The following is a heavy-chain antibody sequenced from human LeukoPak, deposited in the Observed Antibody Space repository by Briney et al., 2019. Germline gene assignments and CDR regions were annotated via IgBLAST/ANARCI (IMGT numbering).Heavy chain of an antibody. V-gene: IGHV2-5*01. Sequence: SGPTLVKPTQTLTLTCAFSGFSLSSSGVGVGWIRQPPGQALEWLALVYWNDDKRYSPSLKSRLTITKDTSKNQVILTMTNMDPVDTATYYCARPRGYYDSSVAGDYFDYWGQGTLVTVSS. CDR3: ARPRGYYDSSVAGDYFDY. CDR2: VYWNDDK. J-gene: IGHJ4*02. D-gene: IGHD3-22*01. CDR1: GFSLSSSGVG.